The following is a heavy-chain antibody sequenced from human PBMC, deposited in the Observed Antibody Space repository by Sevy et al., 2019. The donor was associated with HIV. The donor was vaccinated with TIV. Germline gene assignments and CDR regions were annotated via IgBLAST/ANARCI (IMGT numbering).Heavy chain of an antibody. J-gene: IGHJ4*02. D-gene: IGHD1-7*01. CDR2: SYYSGST. V-gene: IGHV4-59*01. CDR3: PRRTIRSYNFGY. CDR1: GDYIRSYY. Sequence: SETLSLTCTISGDYIRSYYWSWIRQSPGKGLEWIGYSYYSGSTNYNPSLKRRVTISVDTSKKQFSLKLTSVTAADTAVYYCPRRTIRSYNFGYWGPGTLVSDSS.